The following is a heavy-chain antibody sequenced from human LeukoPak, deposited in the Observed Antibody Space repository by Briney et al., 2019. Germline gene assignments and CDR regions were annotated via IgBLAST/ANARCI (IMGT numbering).Heavy chain of an antibody. V-gene: IGHV3-74*01. J-gene: IGHJ5*02. Sequence: GGSLRLSCAASGFTFSHHWMHWVRQAPGKGLVWVSRINNDGSDTAYADSVKGRFTTSRDNAKNTLYLQMNSLRAEDTALYFCARGVTASFDPWGQGTLVTVSA. D-gene: IGHD5-18*01. CDR2: INNDGSDT. CDR3: ARGVTASFDP. CDR1: GFTFSHHW.